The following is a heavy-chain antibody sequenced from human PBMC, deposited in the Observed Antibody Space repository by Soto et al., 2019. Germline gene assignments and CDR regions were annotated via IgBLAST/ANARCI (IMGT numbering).Heavy chain of an antibody. CDR2: ISYDGSNK. J-gene: IGHJ6*02. Sequence: GGSLRLSCAASGFTFSTYGMNWVRQSPGKGLEWVAVISYDGSNKYYADSVKGRFTISRDNSKNTLFLQMNSLRAEDTAVYYCAKDYVLEWLRYYYGMDVWGQGTTVTVSS. V-gene: IGHV3-30*18. CDR3: AKDYVLEWLRYYYGMDV. D-gene: IGHD3-3*01. CDR1: GFTFSTYG.